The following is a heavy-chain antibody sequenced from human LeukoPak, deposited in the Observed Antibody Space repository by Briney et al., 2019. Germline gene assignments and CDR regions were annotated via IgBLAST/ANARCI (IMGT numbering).Heavy chain of an antibody. Sequence: GGSLRLSCAASGFTFSNYWMRWVRQAPGKGLEWVANIKEDGSEKYYVDSVKGRFTISRDNAKNSLYLQMNSLRAEDTAVYYCARGKGYYVYWGQGTLVTVSS. J-gene: IGHJ4*02. V-gene: IGHV3-7*01. CDR1: GFTFSNYW. CDR2: IKEDGSEK. CDR3: ARGKGYYVY. D-gene: IGHD3-3*01.